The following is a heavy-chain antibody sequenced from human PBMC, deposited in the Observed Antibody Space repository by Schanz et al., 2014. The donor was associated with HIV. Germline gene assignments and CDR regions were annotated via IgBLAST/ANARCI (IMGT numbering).Heavy chain of an antibody. CDR3: ARDRIQLKVIFYYYVGMDV. D-gene: IGHD2-2*01. J-gene: IGHJ6*02. Sequence: QVQLQESGPGLVKPSETLFLTCTVSGASISRDYWTWIRQSPGKGLEWVGNVYNRGSTNYNPSLKSRVTMSLDTSKNQFCLRLSSVTAADTAVYYCARDRIQLKVIFYYYVGMDVWGQGTTVTVSS. CDR1: GASISRDY. CDR2: VYNRGST. V-gene: IGHV4-59*01.